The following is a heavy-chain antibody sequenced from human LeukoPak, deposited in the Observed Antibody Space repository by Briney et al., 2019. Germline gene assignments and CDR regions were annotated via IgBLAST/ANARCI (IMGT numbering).Heavy chain of an antibody. CDR2: INHSGST. CDR3: ARGRRSSLVY. CDR1: GGSFSGYY. D-gene: IGHD6-13*01. Sequence: SETLSLTCAVYGGSFSGYYWSWIRQPPGKGLEWIGEINHSGSTNYNPSLKSRVTISVDTSKNQFSPKLSSVTAADTAVYYCARGRRSSLVYWGQGTLVTISS. V-gene: IGHV4-34*01. J-gene: IGHJ4*02.